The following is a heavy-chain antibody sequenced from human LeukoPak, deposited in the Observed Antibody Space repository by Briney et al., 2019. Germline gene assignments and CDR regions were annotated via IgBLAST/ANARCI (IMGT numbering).Heavy chain of an antibody. CDR1: GFTFSSYS. Sequence: GGSLRLSCAASGFTFSSYSMNWVRQAPGKGLEWVSSISSSSSYIYYADSVKGRFTISRDNAKNSLYLQMNSLRAEDTAVYYCARGVIDSSGWYYFDYWGQGTLVTVSS. J-gene: IGHJ4*02. V-gene: IGHV3-21*01. D-gene: IGHD6-19*01. CDR3: ARGVIDSSGWYYFDY. CDR2: ISSSSSYI.